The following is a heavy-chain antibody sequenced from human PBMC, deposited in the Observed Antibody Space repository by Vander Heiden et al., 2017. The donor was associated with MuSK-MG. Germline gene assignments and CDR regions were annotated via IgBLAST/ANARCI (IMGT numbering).Heavy chain of an antibody. Sequence: QVQLVQSGAEVKKPGASVKVSCKASGYTFTGYAIHWVRQAPGQRLEWLGWINAGNGNTKYSQKFQGRVTITRDTSASTAYMELSSLRSEETAVYYCARGRWVATRADYYLDYWGQGTLVTVYS. CDR2: INAGNGNT. CDR3: ARGRWVATRADYYLDY. D-gene: IGHD1-1*01. CDR1: GYTFTGYA. V-gene: IGHV1-3*01. J-gene: IGHJ4*02.